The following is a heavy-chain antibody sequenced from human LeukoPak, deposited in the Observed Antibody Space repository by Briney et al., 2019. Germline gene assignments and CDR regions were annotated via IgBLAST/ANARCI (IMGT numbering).Heavy chain of an antibody. V-gene: IGHV4-34*01. CDR1: GGSFSGYY. Sequence: SETLSLTCAVYGGSFSGYYWSWIRQPPGKGLEWIGEINHSGSTNYNPSLKSRVTISVDTSKNQFSLKLSPVTAADTAVYYCARGPYDYVWGSYRYFVYWGQGTLVTVSS. CDR3: ARGPYDYVWGSYRYFVY. J-gene: IGHJ4*02. CDR2: INHSGST. D-gene: IGHD3-16*02.